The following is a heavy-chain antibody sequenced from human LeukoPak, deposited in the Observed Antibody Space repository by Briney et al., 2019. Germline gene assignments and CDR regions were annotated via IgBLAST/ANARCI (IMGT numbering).Heavy chain of an antibody. D-gene: IGHD4-17*01. CDR1: GFSLRTSGVG. CDR3: AHRPHRTVTTSFFDY. CDR2: IYWDDDK. Sequence: ASGPTLVHPTQTLTLTCTFSGFSLRTSGVGVGWIRQPPGKALEWLPLIYWDDDKRYSPSLKSRLTITKDTSKNQVVLTMTNMDPVDTATYYCAHRPHRTVTTSFFDYWGQGTLVTVSS. V-gene: IGHV2-5*02. J-gene: IGHJ4*02.